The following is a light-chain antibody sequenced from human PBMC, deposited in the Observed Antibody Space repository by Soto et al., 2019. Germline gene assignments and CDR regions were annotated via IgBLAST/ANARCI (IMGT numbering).Light chain of an antibody. Sequence: DIPMTQSPSSVSASVGDRVTITCRASQGLNSWLAWYQQRPGTAPKLLIYGASSLQSGVPSRFSGSGSGTDFTLTISSLQPEDFATYYCQQANTFPFTFGPGTKVDMK. J-gene: IGKJ3*01. CDR1: QGLNSW. V-gene: IGKV1D-12*01. CDR3: QQANTFPFT. CDR2: GAS.